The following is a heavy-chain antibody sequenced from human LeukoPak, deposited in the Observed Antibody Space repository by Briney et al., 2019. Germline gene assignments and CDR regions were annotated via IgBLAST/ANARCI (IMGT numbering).Heavy chain of an antibody. J-gene: IGHJ4*02. Sequence: SETLSLTCTVSGGSISSSSYYWGWIRQPPGKGLEWIGSIYYSGSTYYNPSLKSRVTISVDTSKNQFSLKLSSVTAADTAVYYCARTILLSTTYYFDYWGQGTLVTVSS. CDR1: GGSISSSSYY. D-gene: IGHD3-10*01. CDR2: IYYSGST. CDR3: ARTILLSTTYYFDY. V-gene: IGHV4-39*01.